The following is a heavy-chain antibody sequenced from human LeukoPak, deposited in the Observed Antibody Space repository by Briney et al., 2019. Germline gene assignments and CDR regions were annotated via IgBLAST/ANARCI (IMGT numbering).Heavy chain of an antibody. Sequence: ASVKVSCKASGYTFTTYDINWVRQATGQGLEWMGWMNPNSGSTGYAQKFQGRVTITRNNSINTAYMELSSLRSEDTAVYYCARAGSSSLFYYYMDVWGKGTTVTVSS. CDR3: ARAGSSSLFYYYMDV. D-gene: IGHD2-15*01. CDR2: MNPNSGST. J-gene: IGHJ6*03. CDR1: GYTFTTYD. V-gene: IGHV1-8*03.